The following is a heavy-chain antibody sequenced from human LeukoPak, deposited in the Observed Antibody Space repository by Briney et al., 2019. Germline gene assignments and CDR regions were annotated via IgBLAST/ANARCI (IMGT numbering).Heavy chain of an antibody. D-gene: IGHD6-19*01. Sequence: GGSLSLSCAAAGFISSDYYMCWRRQAPGKGLEWVSYISSSSSYTNYADSVKGRFTISRDNGKNSLYLQMNSLRAEDTAVYYCARDLEAVAGYFDYWGQGTPVTVSS. CDR2: ISSSSSYT. J-gene: IGHJ4*02. V-gene: IGHV3-11*06. CDR1: GFISSDYY. CDR3: ARDLEAVAGYFDY.